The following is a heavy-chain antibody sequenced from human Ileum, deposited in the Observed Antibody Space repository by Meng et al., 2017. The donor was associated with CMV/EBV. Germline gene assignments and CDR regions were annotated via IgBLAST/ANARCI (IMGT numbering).Heavy chain of an antibody. V-gene: IGHV3-23*01. Sequence: LACGGCGFTFSGYGMSWVRQAPGKGLEWVSAISGSGGSTYYADSVKSRFTISRDNSKNTLYLQMNSLRAEDTAVYYCANWNASPFDYWGQGTLVTVSS. J-gene: IGHJ4*02. CDR3: ANWNASPFDY. CDR1: GFTFSGYG. D-gene: IGHD1-1*01. CDR2: ISGSGGST.